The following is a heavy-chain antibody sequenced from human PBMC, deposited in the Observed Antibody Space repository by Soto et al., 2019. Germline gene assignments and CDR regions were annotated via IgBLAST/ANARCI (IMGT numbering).Heavy chain of an antibody. CDR2: ISYDGSNK. CDR1: GFTFSSYG. D-gene: IGHD3-10*01. V-gene: IGHV3-30*18. J-gene: IGHJ3*02. Sequence: GGSLRLSCAASGFTFSSYGMHWVRQAPGKGLEWVAVISYDGSNKYYADSVKGRFTISRDNSKNTLYLQMNSLRAEDTAVEYCAKAGEMATRFDAFDIWGQGTMVTVSS. CDR3: AKAGEMATRFDAFDI.